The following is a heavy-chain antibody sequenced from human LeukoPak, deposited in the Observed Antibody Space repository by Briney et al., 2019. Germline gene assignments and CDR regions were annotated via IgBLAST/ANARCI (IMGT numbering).Heavy chain of an antibody. CDR1: GYTFTSYA. CDR3: ARAIVVVVAATNGGYGMDV. D-gene: IGHD2-15*01. J-gene: IGHJ6*02. CDR2: INTNTGNP. Sequence: ASVKVSCKASGYTFTSYAMHWVRQAPGQGLEWMGWINTNTGNPTYAQGFTGRFVFSLDTSVSTAYLQISSLKAEDTAVYYCARAIVVVVAATNGGYGMDVWGQGTTVTVSS. V-gene: IGHV7-4-1*02.